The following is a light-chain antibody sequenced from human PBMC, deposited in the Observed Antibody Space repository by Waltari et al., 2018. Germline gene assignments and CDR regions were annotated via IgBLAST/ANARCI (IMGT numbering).Light chain of an antibody. J-gene: IGLJ3*02. CDR3: GSHTSGSTWV. V-gene: IGLV2-14*03. CDR1: SSDVGVWQY. CDR2: AVN. Sequence: QSALAQPASVSGSPGQSIHLSCTGTSSDVGVWQYVPWYQQRPGKAPKLLIYAVNKRPSGVSTRFSGSKSGNTASLTISGLQGEDEADYYCGSHTSGSTWVFGGGTKVTVL.